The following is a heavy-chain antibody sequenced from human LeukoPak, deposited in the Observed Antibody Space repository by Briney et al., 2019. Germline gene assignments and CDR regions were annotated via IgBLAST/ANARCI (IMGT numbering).Heavy chain of an antibody. CDR2: IWYDGSNK. CDR3: AREDGTLDY. J-gene: IGHJ4*02. Sequence: PGRSPRLSCAASGFTFSSYGMHWVRQAPGKGLEWVAVIWYDGSNKYYADSVKGRFTISRDNSKNTLYLQMNSLRAEDTAVYYCAREDGTLDYWGQGTLVTVSS. CDR1: GFTFSSYG. V-gene: IGHV3-33*01.